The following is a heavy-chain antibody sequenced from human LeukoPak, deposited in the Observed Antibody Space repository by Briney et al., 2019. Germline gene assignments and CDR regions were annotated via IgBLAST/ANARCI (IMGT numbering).Heavy chain of an antibody. CDR1: GGTFISYA. D-gene: IGHD4-17*01. J-gene: IGHJ5*02. CDR2: IIPIFGIA. Sequence: SVKVSFKASGGTFISYAISWVRQAPGQGLEWMGRIIPIFGIANYTQKFQGRVTITADKSTSTAYMELSSLRSEDTAVYYCARAHTVTIYSGFDHWGQGTLVTVSS. CDR3: ARAHTVTIYSGFDH. V-gene: IGHV1-69*10.